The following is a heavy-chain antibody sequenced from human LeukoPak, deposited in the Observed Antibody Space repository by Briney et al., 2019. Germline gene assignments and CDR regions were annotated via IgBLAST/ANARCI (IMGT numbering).Heavy chain of an antibody. V-gene: IGHV3-21*01. CDR2: ISSSGNSM. CDR3: ARKGDAYGSDSYFYMDV. D-gene: IGHD5-24*01. J-gene: IGHJ6*03. Sequence: GGSLRLSCEASGFTFSSYSMNWVRQAPGKGLEWVSSISSSGNSMYYADSVKGRFTISRDNAQNSLFLQMNSLRAEDTAVYYCARKGDAYGSDSYFYMDVWGKGTAVTVSS. CDR1: GFTFSSYS.